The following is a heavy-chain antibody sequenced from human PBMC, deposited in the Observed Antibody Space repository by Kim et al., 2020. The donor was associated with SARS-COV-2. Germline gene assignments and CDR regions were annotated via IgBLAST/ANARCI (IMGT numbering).Heavy chain of an antibody. CDR3: ARDRSSSMIVVVPLDY. V-gene: IGHV3-21*01. Sequence: GGSLRLSCAASGFTFSSYSMNWVRQAPGKGLEWVSSISSSSSYIYYADSVKGRFTIARDNAKNSLYLQMTSLRAEDTAEYYCARDRSSSMIVVVPLDYWGQGTLVTVSS. D-gene: IGHD3-22*01. J-gene: IGHJ4*02. CDR2: ISSSSSYI. CDR1: GFTFSSYS.